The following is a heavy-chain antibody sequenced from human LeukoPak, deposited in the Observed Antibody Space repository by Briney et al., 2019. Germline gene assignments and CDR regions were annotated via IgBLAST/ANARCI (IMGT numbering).Heavy chain of an antibody. J-gene: IGHJ4*02. CDR2: IRYDGSNK. CDR1: GFTFSTYG. CDR3: AKDKDPWKSTAISDFDY. V-gene: IGHV3-30*02. D-gene: IGHD1-1*01. Sequence: PGGSLGLSCAASGFTFSTYGMHWVRQAPGKGLEWVGFIRYDGSNKYYVDSVKGRFTISRDNSKNTLYLQMNSLRGEDTAVYFCAKDKDPWKSTAISDFDYWGQGTLVTVSS.